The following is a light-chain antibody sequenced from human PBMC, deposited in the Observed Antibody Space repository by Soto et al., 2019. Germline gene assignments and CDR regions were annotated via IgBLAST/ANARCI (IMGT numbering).Light chain of an antibody. CDR3: QQRATWPWT. V-gene: IGKV3-11*01. J-gene: IGKJ1*01. CDR2: DTS. CDR1: QSIAIY. Sequence: IVLTQSPATLSFSPGEEATLSCRASQSIAIYLAWYQQKSGQSPRLLIYDTSNRAPGIPDRFSGSASGTYFTLTISSLEPEDFAVYYCQQRATWPWTFGQGTAVEIK.